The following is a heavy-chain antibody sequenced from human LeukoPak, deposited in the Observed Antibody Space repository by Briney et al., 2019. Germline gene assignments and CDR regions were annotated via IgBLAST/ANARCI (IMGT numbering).Heavy chain of an antibody. Sequence: ASVTVSCKASGYTFTSYGISWVRQAPGQGLEWMGWISAYNGNTNYAQKLQGRVTMTTDTSTSTAYMELRSLRSDDTAVYYCARVSGESDILTGYYYYYGMDVWGQGTTVTVSS. J-gene: IGHJ6*02. D-gene: IGHD3-9*01. CDR1: GYTFTSYG. CDR2: ISAYNGNT. CDR3: ARVSGESDILTGYYYYYGMDV. V-gene: IGHV1-18*01.